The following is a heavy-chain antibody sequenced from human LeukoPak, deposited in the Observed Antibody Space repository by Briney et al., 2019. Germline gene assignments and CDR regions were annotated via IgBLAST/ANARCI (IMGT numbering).Heavy chain of an antibody. CDR2: IYYSGST. Sequence: PSETLSLTCAVYGGSFSGYYWSRIRQHPGKGLEWIGYIYYSGSTYYNPSLKSRVTISVDTSKNQFSLKLSSVTAADTAVYYCARDRRPGHAFDIWGQGTMVTVSS. V-gene: IGHV4-31*11. CDR3: ARDRRPGHAFDI. CDR1: GGSFSGYY. J-gene: IGHJ3*02.